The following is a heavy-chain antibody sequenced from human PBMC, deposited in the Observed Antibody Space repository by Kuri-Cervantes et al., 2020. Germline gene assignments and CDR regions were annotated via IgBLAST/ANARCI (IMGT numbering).Heavy chain of an antibody. V-gene: IGHV3-9*01. J-gene: IGHJ4*02. CDR2: ISWNSGSV. CDR1: GFGFDNYA. D-gene: IGHD3-10*01. CDR3: AKDMGGMVRGVTFDY. Sequence: GGSLRLSCAASGFGFDNYAMHWVRQAPGKGLEWVSGISWNSGSVGYADSVKGRFTISRDNAKNSLYLQMNSLRAEDTALYYCAKDMGGMVRGVTFDYWGQGTLVTVSS.